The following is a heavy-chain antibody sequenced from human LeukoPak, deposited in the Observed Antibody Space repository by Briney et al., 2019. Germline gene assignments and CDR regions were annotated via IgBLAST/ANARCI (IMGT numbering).Heavy chain of an antibody. J-gene: IGHJ6*03. CDR1: GYSFISYW. CDR2: IYPGDSDT. CDR3: ARTAGWYYYYMDV. V-gene: IGHV5-51*01. D-gene: IGHD6-19*01. Sequence: GESLKISFKGSGYSFISYWVAWARQMPGKGLEWMEIIYPGDSDTSYSPSFQGQVTISADKSINTAYLQWSSLKASDTAMYYCARTAGWYYYYMDVWGTGTTVTVSS.